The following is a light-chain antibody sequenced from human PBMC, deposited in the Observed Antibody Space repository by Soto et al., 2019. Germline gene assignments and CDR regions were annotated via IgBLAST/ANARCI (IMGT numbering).Light chain of an antibody. CDR1: QSVSNR. Sequence: EIVMTQSPATLSVSPGERATLSCRASQSVSNRFAWYQQRPGQAPRLLIYRESARATGIPARFSGSGSGTEFTLTISALRSEDFAIYFCQQSSAWPRTFGQGTKVEIK. J-gene: IGKJ1*01. CDR2: RES. V-gene: IGKV3-15*01. CDR3: QQSSAWPRT.